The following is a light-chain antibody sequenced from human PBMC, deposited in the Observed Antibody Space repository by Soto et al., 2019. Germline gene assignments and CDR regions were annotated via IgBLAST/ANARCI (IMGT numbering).Light chain of an antibody. J-gene: IGKJ1*01. CDR1: QSISTY. V-gene: IGKV1-39*01. Sequence: DIQMTQSPSSLSASVGDRVSITCRASQSISTYLNWYQQKPRKVPRLLIYAASSLQSGVPSRFSGSGSGTDFTLTISSLQPEDFATYYCQQSYIAPWTFGQGTKMEIK. CDR2: AAS. CDR3: QQSYIAPWT.